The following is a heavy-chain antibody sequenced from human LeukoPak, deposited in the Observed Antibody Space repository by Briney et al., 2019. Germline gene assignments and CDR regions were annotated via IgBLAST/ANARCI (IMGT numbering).Heavy chain of an antibody. D-gene: IGHD4-23*01. CDR3: ARGPRNYGGRPDY. V-gene: IGHV4-34*01. J-gene: IGHJ4*02. CDR2: INFGGSI. CDR1: GGSFRGYY. Sequence: SETLSRTCAVYGGSFRGYYWSWIRQPPGKGLEWIGEINFGGSINYTPSLRSRVTISVDTSKNQFSLKLSSVTAADTAVYYCARGPRNYGGRPDYWGQGTLVTVSS.